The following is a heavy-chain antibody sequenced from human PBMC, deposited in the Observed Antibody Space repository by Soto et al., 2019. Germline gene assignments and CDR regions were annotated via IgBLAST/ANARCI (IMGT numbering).Heavy chain of an antibody. CDR1: GFTFSSYW. Sequence: GGSLRLSCAASGFTFSSYWIHWVRQAPGMGLVWVSRINSDGSSTNYADSVKGRFTISRDNAKNTLYLQMNSLRAEDTALYYCARVGTGAYYFDYWGLGTLVTVSS. CDR2: INSDGSST. J-gene: IGHJ4*02. D-gene: IGHD7-27*01. V-gene: IGHV3-74*01. CDR3: ARVGTGAYYFDY.